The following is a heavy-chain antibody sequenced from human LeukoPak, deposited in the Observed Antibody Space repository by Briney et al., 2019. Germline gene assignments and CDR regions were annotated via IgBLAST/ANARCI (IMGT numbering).Heavy chain of an antibody. CDR3: ARDRPHNWFDP. Sequence: GGSLRLSCAASGIAFSNHWMHWVRQAPGKGLEGVSWINNDGSYAVYADSVRARFTISRDNSKNTLYLQMNSLRPEDPAVYYCARDRPHNWFDPWGQGTLVTVSS. CDR1: GIAFSNHW. J-gene: IGHJ5*02. V-gene: IGHV3-74*01. CDR2: INNDGSYA.